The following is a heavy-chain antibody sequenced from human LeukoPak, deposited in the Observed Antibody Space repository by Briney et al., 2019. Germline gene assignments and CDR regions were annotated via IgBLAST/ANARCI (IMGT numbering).Heavy chain of an antibody. Sequence: GGSLRLSCEASGFTFTTYWIHWVRQGPGKGLEWVSAISGSGGSTYYVDSVKGRFTISRDNSKNTLYLQMNSLRAEDTAVYYCASTLGYSSSWLPVNFDYWGQGTLVTVSS. D-gene: IGHD6-13*01. V-gene: IGHV3-23*01. CDR2: ISGSGGST. J-gene: IGHJ4*02. CDR3: ASTLGYSSSWLPVNFDY. CDR1: GFTFTTYW.